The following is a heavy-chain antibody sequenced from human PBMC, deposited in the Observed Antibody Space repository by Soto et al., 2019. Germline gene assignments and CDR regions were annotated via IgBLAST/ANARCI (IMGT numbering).Heavy chain of an antibody. CDR2: ILGRGTT. CDR3: AKDAVYGDGLWLTES. Sequence: GGSLRLSCAASGFTFSYYAMMWVRQAPGKGLEWVAGILGRGTTYHADSVKGRFTISKDNSKSTLYLEMNSLRAEDTAVYYCAKDAVYGDGLWLTESRGQATLVTVSS. D-gene: IGHD4-17*01. V-gene: IGHV3-23*01. J-gene: IGHJ4*02. CDR1: GFTFSYYA.